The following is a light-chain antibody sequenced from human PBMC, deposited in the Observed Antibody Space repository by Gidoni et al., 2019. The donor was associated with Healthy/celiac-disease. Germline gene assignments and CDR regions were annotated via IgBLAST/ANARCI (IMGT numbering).Light chain of an antibody. Sequence: EIVLTQSPGTLSLSPGERATLSCRASQSVSSSYLAWYQQKPGQAPRLLIYGASSRATCIPDRFSGSGSGTDCTLTISRLETEDFAVYYCQQYGSSPGTFGQGTKEEIK. CDR3: QQYGSSPGT. CDR2: GAS. V-gene: IGKV3-20*01. J-gene: IGKJ1*01. CDR1: QSVSSSY.